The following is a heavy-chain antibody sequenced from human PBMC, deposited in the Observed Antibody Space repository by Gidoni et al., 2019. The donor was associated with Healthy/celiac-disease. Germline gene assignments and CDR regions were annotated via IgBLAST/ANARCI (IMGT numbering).Heavy chain of an antibody. Sequence: QVQLVQSGAEVTKPGASVKVSCKASGYTFTSYAMHWVRQAPGQRLEWMGWINAGNGNTKYSQKVQGRVTMTRDTSASTAYMELSSLRSEDTAVYYCARDYCSGGSCYGLDAFDIWGQGTMVTVSS. CDR3: ARDYCSGGSCYGLDAFDI. CDR1: GYTFTSYA. CDR2: INAGNGNT. J-gene: IGHJ3*02. V-gene: IGHV1-3*01. D-gene: IGHD2-15*01.